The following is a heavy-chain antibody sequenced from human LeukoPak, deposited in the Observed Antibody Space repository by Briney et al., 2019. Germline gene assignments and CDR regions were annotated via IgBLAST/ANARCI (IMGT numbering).Heavy chain of an antibody. D-gene: IGHD3-22*01. V-gene: IGHV4-30-4*08. CDR2: IYYSGST. Sequence: SETLSLTCTVSGGSISSGDYYWSWIRQPPGKGLEWIGYIYYSGSTYYNPSLKSRVTTSVDTSKNQFSLKLSSVTAADTAVYYCARARVDSSGYSHLTDAFDIWGQGTMVTVSS. CDR3: ARARVDSSGYSHLTDAFDI. J-gene: IGHJ3*02. CDR1: GGSISSGDYY.